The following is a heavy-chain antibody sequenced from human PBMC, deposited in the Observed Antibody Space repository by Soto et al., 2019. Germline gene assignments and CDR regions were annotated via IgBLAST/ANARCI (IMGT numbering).Heavy chain of an antibody. CDR2: ISAYNGNT. J-gene: IGHJ4*02. CDR1: GYTFTSYG. D-gene: IGHD3-22*01. V-gene: IGHV1-18*01. Sequence: GASVKVSCKASGYTFTSYGISWVRQAPGQGLEWMGWISAYNGNTNYAQKLQGRVTMTTDTSTSTAYMELRSLRSDDTAVYYCARIEGYYYDSSGWYGDYWGQGTLVTVSS. CDR3: ARIEGYYYDSSGWYGDY.